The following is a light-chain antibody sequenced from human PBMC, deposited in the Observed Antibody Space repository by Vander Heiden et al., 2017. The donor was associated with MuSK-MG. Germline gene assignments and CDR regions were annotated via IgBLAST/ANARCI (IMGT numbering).Light chain of an antibody. CDR2: QDS. Sequence: SSELTQPPSVSVSPGQTASITCSGDKLGDKYACWYQQKPDQAPVLGIYQDSKRPSGIPERFSGSNSGNTATLTISETQDMDEADYYGQAWDSSTVGFGGGTKLTVL. CDR1: KLGDKY. J-gene: IGLJ2*01. CDR3: QAWDSSTVG. V-gene: IGLV3-1*01.